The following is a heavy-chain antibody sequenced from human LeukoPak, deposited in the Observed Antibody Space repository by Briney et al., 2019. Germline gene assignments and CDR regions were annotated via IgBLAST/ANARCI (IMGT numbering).Heavy chain of an antibody. CDR2: IWYDGSNK. CDR1: GFTFSSYG. Sequence: GGSLRLSCAASGFTFSSYGMHWVRQAPGKGLEWVAVIWYDGSNKYYADSVKGRFTISRDNSKNTLYLQMNSLRAEDTAVYYCASSPRSSSSDYWGQGTLVTVSS. J-gene: IGHJ4*02. V-gene: IGHV3-33*01. D-gene: IGHD6-6*01. CDR3: ASSPRSSSSDY.